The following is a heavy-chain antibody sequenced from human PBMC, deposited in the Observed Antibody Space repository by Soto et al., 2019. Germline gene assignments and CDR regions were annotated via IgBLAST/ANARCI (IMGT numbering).Heavy chain of an antibody. CDR3: ARDSFFRSIDP. D-gene: IGHD1-26*01. Sequence: GASVKVSCKASGYTFTSYGISWVRQAPGKGLEWMGWISAYNGNTNYAQKLQGRVTMTTDTSTSTAYMELRSLRSDYTAVYYCARDSFFRSIDPWGQGTLVTVSS. CDR1: GYTFTSYG. CDR2: ISAYNGNT. J-gene: IGHJ5*02. V-gene: IGHV1-18*01.